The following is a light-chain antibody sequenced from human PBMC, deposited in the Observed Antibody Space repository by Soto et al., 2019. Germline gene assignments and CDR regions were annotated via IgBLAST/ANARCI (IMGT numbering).Light chain of an antibody. CDR2: GAS. CDR1: QSVGSN. Sequence: EVVMTQSPATLSVSPGERATLSCRASQSVGSNLAWYQQKPGQAPRLLIYGASTRATGIPARFSGSGSGTEFTLTISSLQSEDFAVYYCHQYDNWLTFGGGTKVEIK. CDR3: HQYDNWLT. V-gene: IGKV3-15*01. J-gene: IGKJ4*01.